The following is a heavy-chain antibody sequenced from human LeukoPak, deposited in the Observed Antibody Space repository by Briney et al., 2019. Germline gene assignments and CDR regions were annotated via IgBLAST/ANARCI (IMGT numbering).Heavy chain of an antibody. CDR3: ARCIGYSGYDSHYYYAMDV. D-gene: IGHD5-12*01. CDR2: XNAGNGNT. CDR1: GYTFTSYA. Sequence: ASVKVSCKASGYTFTSYAMHWVRQAPGQRLEXXXXXNAGNGNTKYSQKFQGRVTITRDTSASTAYMELSSLRSEDTAVYYCARCIGYSGYDSHYYYAMDVWGKGTTVTVAS. J-gene: IGHJ6*04. V-gene: IGHV1-3*01.